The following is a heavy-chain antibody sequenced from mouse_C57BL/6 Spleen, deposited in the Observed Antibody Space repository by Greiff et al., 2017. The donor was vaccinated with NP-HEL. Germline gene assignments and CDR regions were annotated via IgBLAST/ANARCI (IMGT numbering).Heavy chain of an antibody. V-gene: IGHV1-69*01. CDR1: GYTFTSYW. J-gene: IGHJ3*01. Sequence: VQLQQSGAELVMPGASVKLSCKASGYTFTSYWMHWVKQRPGQGLEWIGEIDPSDSYTNYNQKFKGKSTLTVDKSSSTAYMQLSSLTSEDSAVYYCASGAGYVPAWCAYWGQGTLVTVSA. CDR2: IDPSDSYT. D-gene: IGHD3-2*02. CDR3: ASGAGYVPAWCAY.